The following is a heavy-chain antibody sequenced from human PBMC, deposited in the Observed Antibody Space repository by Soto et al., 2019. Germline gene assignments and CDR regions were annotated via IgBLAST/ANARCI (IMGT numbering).Heavy chain of an antibody. CDR2: FDPEDGET. D-gene: IGHD6-6*01. Sequence: GAPVKVSCKVSGYTLTELSMHWVRQAPGKGLEWMGGFDPEDGETIYAQKFQGRVTMTEDTSTDTAYMELSSLRSEDTAVYYCATSSGPLGFFAFDIWGQGTMVTVSS. CDR1: GYTLTELS. CDR3: ATSSGPLGFFAFDI. J-gene: IGHJ3*02. V-gene: IGHV1-24*01.